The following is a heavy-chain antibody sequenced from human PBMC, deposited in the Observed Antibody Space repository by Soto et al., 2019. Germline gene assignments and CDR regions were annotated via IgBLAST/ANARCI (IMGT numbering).Heavy chain of an antibody. Sequence: GGSLRLSCAASGFTFSSYAMHWVRQAPGKGLEWVAVISYDGSNKYYADSVKGRFTISRDNSKNTLYLQMNSLRAEDTAVYYCAREGFTVDTAMALDYWGQGTLVTVSS. CDR3: AREGFTVDTAMALDY. D-gene: IGHD5-18*01. CDR1: GFTFSSYA. CDR2: ISYDGSNK. V-gene: IGHV3-30-3*01. J-gene: IGHJ4*02.